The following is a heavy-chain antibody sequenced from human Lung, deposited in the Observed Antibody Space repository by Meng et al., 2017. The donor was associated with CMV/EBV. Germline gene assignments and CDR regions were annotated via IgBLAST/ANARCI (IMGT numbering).Heavy chain of an antibody. CDR2: IYPGDSDT. V-gene: IGHV5-51*01. D-gene: IGHD2-2*02. CDR3: ARQLDCSSTSCYTNAFGI. J-gene: IGHJ3*02. CDR1: GYSFTSYW. Sequence: GGSLRLSXKGSGYSFTSYWIGWVRQMPGKGLEWMGIIYPGDSDTRYSQSFQGQVTISADKSISTAYLQWSSLKVSDTAMYYCARQLDCSSTSCYTNAFGIWGTGQMV.